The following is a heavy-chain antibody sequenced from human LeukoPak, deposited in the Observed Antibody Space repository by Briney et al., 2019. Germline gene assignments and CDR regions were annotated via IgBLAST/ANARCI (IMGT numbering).Heavy chain of an antibody. V-gene: IGHV3-7*01. CDR2: IKTDGSEK. CDR1: GFTFNNSW. J-gene: IGHJ4*02. Sequence: PGGSLRLSCTASGFTFNNSWMSWVRQAPGKGLQWMANIKTDGSEKYYVDSVKGRFTISRDNAKNSLYLQMNNLRAEDTAVYYCARVVWPLDYWGQGTLVTVSS. CDR3: ARVVWPLDY. D-gene: IGHD2-21*01.